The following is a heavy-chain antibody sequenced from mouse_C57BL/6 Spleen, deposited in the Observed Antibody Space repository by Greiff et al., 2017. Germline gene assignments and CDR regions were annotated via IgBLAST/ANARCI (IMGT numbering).Heavy chain of an antibody. CDR1: GYTFTSYG. CDR3: ARHGNAWYFDV. Sequence: VQGVESGAELARPGASVKLSCKASGYTFTSYGISWVKQRTGPGLEWIGEIYPRSGNTYYNEKFKGKATLTADKSSSTAYMELRSLTSEDSAVYFCARHGNAWYFDVGGTGTTVTVSS. J-gene: IGHJ1*03. V-gene: IGHV1-81*01. D-gene: IGHD2-1*01. CDR2: IYPRSGNT.